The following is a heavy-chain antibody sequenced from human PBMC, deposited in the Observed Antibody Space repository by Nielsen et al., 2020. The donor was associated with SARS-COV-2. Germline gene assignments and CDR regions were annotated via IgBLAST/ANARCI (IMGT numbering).Heavy chain of an antibody. J-gene: IGHJ4*02. CDR3: ASEQYYYDSSGREDNY. D-gene: IGHD3-22*01. Sequence: SVKVSCKASGGTFSSYAISWVRQAPGQGLEWMGGIIPIFGTANYAQKFQGRVTITADESTSTAYMELSSLRSEDTAVYYCASEQYYYDSSGREDNYWGQGTLVTVSS. V-gene: IGHV1-69*13. CDR2: IIPIFGTA. CDR1: GGTFSSYA.